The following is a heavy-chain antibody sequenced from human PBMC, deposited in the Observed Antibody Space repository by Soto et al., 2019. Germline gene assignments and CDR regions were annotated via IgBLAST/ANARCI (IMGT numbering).Heavy chain of an antibody. CDR2: TSYDGSDK. Sequence: QVQLVESGGGVVQPGTSLRVSCVGSGFTFRSYVIHWVRQAPGKGMAWVALTSYDGSDKYYVDAVRGRFTISRDTSRNTVDLQMDSLRREDTALYYCARLGTTGGLAVWGQGTLASVSS. CDR1: GFTFRSYV. D-gene: IGHD3-16*01. J-gene: IGHJ1*01. V-gene: IGHV3-30*19. CDR3: ARLGTTGGLAV.